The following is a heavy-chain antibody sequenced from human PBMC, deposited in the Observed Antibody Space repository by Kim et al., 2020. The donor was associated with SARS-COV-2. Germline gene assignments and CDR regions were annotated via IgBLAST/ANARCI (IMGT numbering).Heavy chain of an antibody. J-gene: IGHJ5*02. CDR3: ARELRYSSFREDWFDP. D-gene: IGHD5-12*01. CDR1: GYTFTSYA. CDR2: INTNTGNP. Sequence: ASVKVSCKASGYTFTSYAMNWVRQAPGQGLEWMGWINTNTGNPTYAQGFTGRFVFSLDTSVSTAYLQLSSLKAEDTAVYYCARELRYSSFREDWFDPWGQGTLVTVSS. V-gene: IGHV7-4-1*02.